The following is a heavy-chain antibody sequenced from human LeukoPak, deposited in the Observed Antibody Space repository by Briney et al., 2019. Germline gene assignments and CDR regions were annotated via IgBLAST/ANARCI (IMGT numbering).Heavy chain of an antibody. D-gene: IGHD2-2*01. J-gene: IGHJ6*02. V-gene: IGHV5-51*01. Sequence: GESLKISCKGSGYSFTSYWIGWVRQMPGKGLEWMGIIHPGDSDTRYSPSFQGQVTISADKSISTAYLQWSSLKASDTAMYYCARQKVGGSNQLLFSGMDVWGQGTTVTVSS. CDR3: ARQKVGGSNQLLFSGMDV. CDR2: IHPGDSDT. CDR1: GYSFTSYW.